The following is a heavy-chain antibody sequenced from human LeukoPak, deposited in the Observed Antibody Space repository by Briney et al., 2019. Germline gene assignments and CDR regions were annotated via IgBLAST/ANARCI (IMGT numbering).Heavy chain of an antibody. CDR2: ISAYNGNT. J-gene: IGHJ4*02. CDR3: ARDGEGGYSYGSFDY. Sequence: ASVKVSCKASGYTFTSYGISWVGQAPGQGLEWMGWISAYNGNTNYAQKLQGRVTMTTDTSTSTAYMELRSLRSDDTAVYYCARDGEGGYSYGSFDYWGQGTLVTVSS. V-gene: IGHV1-18*01. CDR1: GYTFTSYG. D-gene: IGHD5-18*01.